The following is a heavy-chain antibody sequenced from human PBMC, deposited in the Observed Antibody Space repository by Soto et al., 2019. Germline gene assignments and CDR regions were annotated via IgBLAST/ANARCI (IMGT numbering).Heavy chain of an antibody. J-gene: IGHJ6*02. CDR1: GYTFTRYY. D-gene: IGHD2-15*01. Sequence: ASVKVSCKASGYTFTRYYMHWVRQAPGQGLEWLGVINPSGGSTTYAQKFQGRVTTTRDTSANTVYVELSSLRSEDTALYYCSREDMDYFGMDVWGQGTTVTVSS. V-gene: IGHV1-46*01. CDR3: SREDMDYFGMDV. CDR2: INPSGGST.